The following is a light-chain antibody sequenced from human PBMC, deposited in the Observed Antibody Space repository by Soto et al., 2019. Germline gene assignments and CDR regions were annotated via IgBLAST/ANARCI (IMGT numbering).Light chain of an antibody. CDR1: SSDVGNYNY. CDR2: DVS. J-gene: IGLJ1*01. Sequence: QSALTQPRSVSGSPGQSVTISCTGTSSDVGNYNYVSWYQQHPGKAPKLMIYDVSKRPSGVPDRFSGSKSGNTASLTISGXXXXXXXXXYCCSYAGSYTFYVFGTGTKVTVL. CDR3: CSYAGSYTFYV. V-gene: IGLV2-11*01.